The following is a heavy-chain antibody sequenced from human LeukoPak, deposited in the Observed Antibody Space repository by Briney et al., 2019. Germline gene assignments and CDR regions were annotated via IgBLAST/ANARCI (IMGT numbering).Heavy chain of an antibody. CDR1: GGSISTYY. CDR2: IYYSGST. Sequence: SETLSLTCTVSGGSISTYYWSWIRQPPGKGLEWIGYIYYSGSTNYNPSLKSRVTISVDTSKNQFSLKLSSVTAADTAVYYCARAHDFWSGNWFDPWGQGTLVTVSS. J-gene: IGHJ5*02. V-gene: IGHV4-59*01. CDR3: ARAHDFWSGNWFDP. D-gene: IGHD3-3*01.